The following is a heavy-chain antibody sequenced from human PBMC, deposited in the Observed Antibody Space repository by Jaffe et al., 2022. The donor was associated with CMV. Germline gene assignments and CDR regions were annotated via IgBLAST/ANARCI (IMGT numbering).Heavy chain of an antibody. CDR2: IDPSDSYT. CDR1: GYSFTSYW. D-gene: IGHD3-10*01. Sequence: EVQLVQSGAEVKKPGESLRISCKGSGYSFTSYWISWVRQMPGKGLEWMGRIDPSDSYTNYSPSFQGHVTISADKSISTAYLQWSSLKASDTAMYYCARHPAPSYYGSGIIRAYYYYYMDVWGKGTTVTVSS. CDR3: ARHPAPSYYGSGIIRAYYYYYMDV. V-gene: IGHV5-10-1*03. J-gene: IGHJ6*03.